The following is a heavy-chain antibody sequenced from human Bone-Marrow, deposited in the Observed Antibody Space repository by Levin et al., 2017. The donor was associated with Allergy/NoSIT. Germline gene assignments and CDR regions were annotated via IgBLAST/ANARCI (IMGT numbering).Heavy chain of an antibody. CDR1: GDSISSDGYF. CDR3: ARGGRRGDYVFDY. D-gene: IGHD4-17*01. Sequence: SETLSLTCTVSGDSISSDGYFWSWIRQLPGKGLEYIGYIHHSGTTYFNPSLKSRVSISRDTSKNELSLKVRSVTAADTAVYYCARGGRRGDYVFDYWGQGTLVTVSS. J-gene: IGHJ4*02. V-gene: IGHV4-31*03. CDR2: IHHSGTT.